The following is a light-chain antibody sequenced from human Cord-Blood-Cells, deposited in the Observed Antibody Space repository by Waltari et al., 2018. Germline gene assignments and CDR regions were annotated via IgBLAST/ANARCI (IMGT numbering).Light chain of an antibody. CDR1: SPNIGSNY. V-gene: IGLV1-47*01. Sequence: QSVLTQPPSASGTPGQRVTIPCSGISPNIGSNYVNWYQPHPGTAPKLRMYRNKQRPSGVPYRFYGSKSGTSASRAMRGLRSGDRADYYCAAWDDRLCGRVFGGGTKLTVL. J-gene: IGLJ3*02. CDR2: RNK. CDR3: AAWDDRLCGRV.